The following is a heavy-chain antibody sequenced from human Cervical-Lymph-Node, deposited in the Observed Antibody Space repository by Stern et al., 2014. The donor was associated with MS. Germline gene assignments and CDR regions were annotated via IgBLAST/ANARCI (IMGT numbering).Heavy chain of an antibody. CDR1: GGSISSSSYY. J-gene: IGHJ3*02. Sequence: QVQLQESGPGLVKPSETLSLTCTVSGGSISSSSYYWGWIRQPPGKGLEWIGSIYYSGSTYYNPSHKSRFTISVDTSNTQFPLKLSSVTAADTAVYYCARQVAAAENNAFDIWGQGTMVTVSS. CDR2: IYYSGST. V-gene: IGHV4-39*01. D-gene: IGHD6-13*01. CDR3: ARQVAAAENNAFDI.